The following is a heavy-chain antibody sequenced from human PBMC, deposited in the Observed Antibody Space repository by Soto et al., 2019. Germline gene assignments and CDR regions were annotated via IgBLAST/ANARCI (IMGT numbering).Heavy chain of an antibody. CDR2: IGTAGDT. CDR1: GFTFSSYD. V-gene: IGHV3-13*01. CDR3: ARGGQWNYIEY. Sequence: EVQLVESGGGLVQPGGSLRLSCAASGFTFSSYDMHWVRQATGKGLEWVSAIGTAGDTYYPGSVKGRFTISRENAKNSFYLRMNSLRAGDTAVYYCARGGQWNYIEYWGQGTLVSVSP. D-gene: IGHD6-19*01. J-gene: IGHJ4*02.